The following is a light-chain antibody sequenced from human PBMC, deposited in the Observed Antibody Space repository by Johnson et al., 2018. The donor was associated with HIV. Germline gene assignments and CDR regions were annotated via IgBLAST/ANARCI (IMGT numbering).Light chain of an antibody. V-gene: IGLV1-51*01. J-gene: IGLJ1*01. CDR2: DNN. CDR3: GTWERSLKSYV. Sequence: QSVLSQPPSVSAAPGQKVDISCSGSSSNIESDYVSWYQQLPGTAPKLLIYDNNKRPSGIPDRVFGSKSGTSATLDITALQMGDEADYYCGTWERSLKSYVFVTGPKVTLL. CDR1: SSNIESDY.